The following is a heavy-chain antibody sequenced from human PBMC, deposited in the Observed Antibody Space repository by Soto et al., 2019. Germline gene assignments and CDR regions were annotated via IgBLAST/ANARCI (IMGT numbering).Heavy chain of an antibody. J-gene: IGHJ2*01. D-gene: IGHD5-12*01. Sequence: QVQLVQSGAEVKKPGSSVKVSCKASGGTFSYYPISWVRQAPGQGLEWMGGIIPIFGTVNYAQKFQGRVTITADESPSTAYMELSSLRSEDTAVYYCARGNHRWLQLWYFDLWGRGTLVTVSS. V-gene: IGHV1-69*12. CDR3: ARGNHRWLQLWYFDL. CDR2: IIPIFGTV. CDR1: GGTFSYYP.